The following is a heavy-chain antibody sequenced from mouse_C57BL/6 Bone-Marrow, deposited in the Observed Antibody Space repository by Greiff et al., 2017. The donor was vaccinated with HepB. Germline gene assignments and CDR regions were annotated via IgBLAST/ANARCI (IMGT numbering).Heavy chain of an antibody. CDR1: GFTFSDYY. V-gene: IGHV5-16*01. CDR2: INYDGSST. Sequence: EVNVVESEGGLVQPGSSMKLSCTASGFTFSDYYMAWVRQVPEKGLEWVANINYDGSSTYYLDSLKSRFIISRDNAKNILYLQMSSLKSEDTATYYCARDRGYYGGYAMDYWGQGTSVTVSS. D-gene: IGHD1-1*01. J-gene: IGHJ4*01. CDR3: ARDRGYYGGYAMDY.